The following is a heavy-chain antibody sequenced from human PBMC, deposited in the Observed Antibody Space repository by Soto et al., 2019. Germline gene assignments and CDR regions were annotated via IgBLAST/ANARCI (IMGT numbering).Heavy chain of an antibody. CDR2: IYPGDSDT. Sequence: GESLKISCKGSGYSFTSYWIGWVRQMPGKGLEWMGIIYPGDSDTRYSPSFQGQVTISADKSISTPYLQWSSLKASDTAMYYCARLPLGYCSGGSCYSYYYYYGMDVWGQGTTVTVSS. D-gene: IGHD2-15*01. J-gene: IGHJ6*02. CDR3: ARLPLGYCSGGSCYSYYYYYGMDV. V-gene: IGHV5-51*01. CDR1: GYSFTSYW.